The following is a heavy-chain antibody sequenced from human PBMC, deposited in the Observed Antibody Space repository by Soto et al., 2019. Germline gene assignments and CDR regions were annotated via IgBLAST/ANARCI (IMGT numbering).Heavy chain of an antibody. J-gene: IGHJ5*02. CDR1: GFTFSSYS. D-gene: IGHD3-10*01. CDR2: ISSSSSYI. V-gene: IGHV3-21*01. CDR3: SRETYFYVSGRYGP. Sequence: EVQLVESGGGLVKPGGSLRLSCAASGFTFSSYSMNWVRQAPGKGLEWVSSISSSSSYIYYADSVKGRFTISRDNAKDSLDLQISSLRAEYPAVYYCSRETYFYVSGRYGPWGQGTLVTVSS.